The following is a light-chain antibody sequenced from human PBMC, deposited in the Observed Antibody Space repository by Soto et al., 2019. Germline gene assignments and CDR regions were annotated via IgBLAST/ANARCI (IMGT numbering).Light chain of an antibody. CDR2: LNSDGSH. CDR1: SGHSSYA. CDR3: QTWGTGIQV. V-gene: IGLV4-69*01. J-gene: IGLJ2*01. Sequence: QLVLTQSPSASASLGASVKLTCTRSSGHSSYAIAWHQQRPEKGPRYLMKLNSDGSHSKGDGIPDRFSGSSSGAERYLTISSLQSEDEADYYCQTWGTGIQVFGGGTKLTVL.